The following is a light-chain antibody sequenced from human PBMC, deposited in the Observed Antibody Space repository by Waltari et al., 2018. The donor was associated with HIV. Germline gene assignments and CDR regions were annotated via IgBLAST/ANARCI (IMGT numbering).Light chain of an antibody. V-gene: IGKV1-5*03. J-gene: IGKJ4*01. CDR3: QQYDSYPLT. CDR2: KAS. Sequence: DFQMTQSPATLSASVGDRVTITCRASQSISSWLAWYQQKPGKAPKVLIYKASSLGSGVPSRFSGSGSGTEFTLTISSLQPAGFATYYCQQYDSYPLTFGGGTKVEIK. CDR1: QSISSW.